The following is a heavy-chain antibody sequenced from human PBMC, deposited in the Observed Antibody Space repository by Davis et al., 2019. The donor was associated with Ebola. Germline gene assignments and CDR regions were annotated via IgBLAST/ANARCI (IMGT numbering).Heavy chain of an antibody. J-gene: IGHJ4*02. V-gene: IGHV4-4*02. CDR3: ARGGAYDYVWGSYRPTAYFDY. D-gene: IGHD3-16*02. CDR2: IYHSGST. CDR1: GGSISSSNW. Sequence: SETLSLTCAVSGGSISSSNWWSWVRQPPGKGLEWIGEIYHSGSTNYNPSLKSRVTISVDTSKNQFSLKLSSVTAAATAVYYCARGGAYDYVWGSYRPTAYFDYWGQGTLVTVSS.